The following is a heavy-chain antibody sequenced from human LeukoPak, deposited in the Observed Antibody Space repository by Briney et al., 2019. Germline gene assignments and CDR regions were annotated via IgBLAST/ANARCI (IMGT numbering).Heavy chain of an antibody. D-gene: IGHD3-3*01. J-gene: IGHJ4*02. CDR1: GYTFTSYY. CDR2: INPSGGST. CDR3: ARETNDFWSGYNY. Sequence: ASVKVSCKPSGYTFTSYYMHWVRQAPGKGFECMGIINPSGGSTSYAQKFQGRVTMTRDTSTSTVYMELSSLRSEDTAVYYCARETNDFWSGYNYWGQGTLVTVSS. V-gene: IGHV1-46*01.